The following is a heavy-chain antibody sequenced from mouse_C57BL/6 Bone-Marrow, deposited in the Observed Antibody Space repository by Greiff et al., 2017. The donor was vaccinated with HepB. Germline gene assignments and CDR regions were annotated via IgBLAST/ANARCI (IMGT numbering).Heavy chain of an antibody. V-gene: IGHV1-69*01. CDR3: ARAGRKYDYDVKVYFDY. CDR1: GYTFTSYW. J-gene: IGHJ2*01. D-gene: IGHD2-4*01. Sequence: QVQLQQPGAELVMPGASVKLSCKASGYTFTSYWMHWVKQRPGQGLEWIGEIDPSDSYTNYNQKFKGKSTLTVDKSSSTAYMQLSSLTSEDSAVYYCARAGRKYDYDVKVYFDYWGQGTTLTVSS. CDR2: IDPSDSYT.